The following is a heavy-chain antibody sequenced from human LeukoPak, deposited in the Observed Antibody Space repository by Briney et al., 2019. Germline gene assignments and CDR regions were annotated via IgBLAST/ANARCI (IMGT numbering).Heavy chain of an antibody. CDR1: GSTFDDYA. CDR2: ISWNSGSI. J-gene: IGHJ4*02. Sequence: GGSLRLSCAASGSTFDDYAMPWVRQAPGKGLEWVSGISWNSGSIGYADSVKGRFTISRDNAKNSLYLQMNSLRAEDTALYYCAKVGSSGYFDYWGQGTLVTVSS. D-gene: IGHD3-22*01. V-gene: IGHV3-9*01. CDR3: AKVGSSGYFDY.